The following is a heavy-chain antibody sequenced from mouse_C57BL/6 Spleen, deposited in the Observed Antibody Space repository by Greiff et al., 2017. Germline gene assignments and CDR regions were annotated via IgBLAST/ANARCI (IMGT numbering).Heavy chain of an antibody. J-gene: IGHJ1*03. D-gene: IGHD1-1*01. V-gene: IGHV14-4*01. CDR1: GFNIKDDY. CDR3: TTMTTVVRYFDV. CDR2: IDPENGDT. Sequence: VQLQQSGAELVRPGASVKLSCTASGFNIKDDYMHWVKQRPEQGLEWIGWIDPENGDTEYASKFQGKATITADTSSNTAYLQLSSLTSEGTAVYYCTTMTTVVRYFDVWGTGTTVTVSS.